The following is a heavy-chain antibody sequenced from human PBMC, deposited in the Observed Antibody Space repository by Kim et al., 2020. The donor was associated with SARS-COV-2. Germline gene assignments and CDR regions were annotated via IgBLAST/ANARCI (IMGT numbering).Heavy chain of an antibody. Sequence: GGSLRLSCAASGFTLNNAWMNWVRQAPGMGLEWVGRIRSKTDGGTTDYAAPVKGRFTISRDDLTNTLYLQMGSLKTEDTAVYYCFTGGHSGSAWGQGTLVTVSS. J-gene: IGHJ5*02. D-gene: IGHD5-12*01. CDR1: GFTLNNAW. V-gene: IGHV3-15*01. CDR2: IRSKTDGGTT. CDR3: FTGGHSGSA.